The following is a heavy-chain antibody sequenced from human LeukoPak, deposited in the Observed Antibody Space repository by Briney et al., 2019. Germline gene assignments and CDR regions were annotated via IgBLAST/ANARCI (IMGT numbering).Heavy chain of an antibody. Sequence: ASVKVSCKASGYTFTRYGISWLRQAPGQGLEWVGWISAYESNTDYAQKSQGRVSMTTDTSTSTAYMALRSLRSDDTAVYYCARDLCTNATCPLFDYWGQGTLVTVSS. V-gene: IGHV1-18*04. CDR2: ISAYESNT. CDR3: ARDLCTNATCPLFDY. J-gene: IGHJ4*02. D-gene: IGHD2-8*01. CDR1: GYTFTRYG.